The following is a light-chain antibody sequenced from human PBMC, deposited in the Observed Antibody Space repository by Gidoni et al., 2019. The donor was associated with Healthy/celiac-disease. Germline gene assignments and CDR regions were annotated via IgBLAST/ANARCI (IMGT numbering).Light chain of an antibody. V-gene: IGKV1-33*01. CDR3: QQYDNLPLYT. Sequence: IQMTQSPSSLSASLGDRVTITCQASQDISNYLNWYQQKPGKAPKLLIYDASNLETGVPSRFSGSGSGTDFTFTISSLQPEDIATYYCQQYDNLPLYTFGQGTKLEIK. J-gene: IGKJ2*01. CDR2: DAS. CDR1: QDISNY.